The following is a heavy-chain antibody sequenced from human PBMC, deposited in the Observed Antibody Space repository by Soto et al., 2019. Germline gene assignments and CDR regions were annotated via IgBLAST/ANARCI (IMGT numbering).Heavy chain of an antibody. CDR1: GYTLTELS. J-gene: IGHJ5*02. Sequence: GASVKVSCKASGYTLTELSMHWVRQAPGKGLEWMGGFDPEDGETIYAQKFQGRVTMTEDTSTDTAYMELSSLRSEDTAVYYCATDIFVVVPAAIPWGQGTLVTVSS. D-gene: IGHD2-2*02. V-gene: IGHV1-24*01. CDR3: ATDIFVVVPAAIP. CDR2: FDPEDGET.